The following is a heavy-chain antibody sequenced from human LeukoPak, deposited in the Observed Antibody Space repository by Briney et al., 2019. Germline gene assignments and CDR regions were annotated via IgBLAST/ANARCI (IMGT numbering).Heavy chain of an antibody. CDR3: ARGGIAAAGTLFA. D-gene: IGHD6-13*01. CDR1: GFTFSSYW. Sequence: PGGSLRLSCAASGFTFSSYWMHWVRQAPGKGLVWVSRINSDGSSTSYADSVKGRFTISRDNAKNTLYLQMNSLRAGDTAVYYCARGGIAAAGTLFAWGQGTLVTVSS. J-gene: IGHJ4*02. V-gene: IGHV3-74*01. CDR2: INSDGSST.